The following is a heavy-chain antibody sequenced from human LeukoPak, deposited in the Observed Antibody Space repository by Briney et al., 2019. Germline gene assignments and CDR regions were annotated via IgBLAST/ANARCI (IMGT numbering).Heavy chain of an antibody. D-gene: IGHD3-22*01. Sequence: SSETLSLTCAVCGGSFSGFYWSWIRQPPGKGLEWIGEINHSRSTYYNPSLKSRVTISADTSKNQFSLKVTSVTAADTAVYYCATLGEYYDSSGYYYNWGQGTLVTVSS. CDR1: GGSFSGFY. V-gene: IGHV4-34*01. J-gene: IGHJ4*02. CDR3: ATLGEYYDSSGYYYN. CDR2: INHSRST.